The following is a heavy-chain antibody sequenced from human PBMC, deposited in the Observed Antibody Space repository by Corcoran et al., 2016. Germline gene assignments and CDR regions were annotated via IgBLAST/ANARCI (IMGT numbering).Heavy chain of an antibody. Sequence: QVTLRESGPALVKPTQTLTLTCTFSGFSLSTSGMCVSWIRQPPGKALEWLALIDWDDDKYYSTSLKTRLTISKDTSKNQVVLTMTNMDPVDTATYYCARISYDSSGYNGPYFDYWGQGTLVTVSS. D-gene: IGHD3-22*01. V-gene: IGHV2-70*01. J-gene: IGHJ4*02. CDR3: ARISYDSSGYNGPYFDY. CDR2: IDWDDDK. CDR1: GFSLSTSGMC.